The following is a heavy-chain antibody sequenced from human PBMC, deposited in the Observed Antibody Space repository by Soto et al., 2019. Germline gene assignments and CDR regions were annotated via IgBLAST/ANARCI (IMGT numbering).Heavy chain of an antibody. CDR3: ARGGLYDDGRRLDY. CDR2: IFRSGAT. CDR1: GYSIISGYY. Sequence: PSETLSLTCAVSGYSIISGYYWGWIRQPPGKGLEWIGSIFRSGATSYNPSLKSRASISVDTSKNHFSLKVNSVTAADTAVYFCARGGLYDDGRRLDYWGQGTLVTVSS. V-gene: IGHV4-38-2*01. J-gene: IGHJ4*02. D-gene: IGHD3-22*01.